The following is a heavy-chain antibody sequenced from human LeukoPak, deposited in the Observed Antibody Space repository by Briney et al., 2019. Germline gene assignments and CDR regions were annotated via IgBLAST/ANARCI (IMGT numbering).Heavy chain of an antibody. V-gene: IGHV3-30*02. J-gene: IGHJ4*02. CDR1: GLSFNTYG. CDR2: IRPDGRMK. CDR3: VKDDPVLHY. Sequence: GGSLTLSCTTSGLSFNTYGMHWVRQAPGRGLEWLTLIRPDGRMKFYSDSVKGRFTVSRDNSLSMLYLEMTSLRSEDTAAYYCVKDDPVLHYWGQGTLVSVSS.